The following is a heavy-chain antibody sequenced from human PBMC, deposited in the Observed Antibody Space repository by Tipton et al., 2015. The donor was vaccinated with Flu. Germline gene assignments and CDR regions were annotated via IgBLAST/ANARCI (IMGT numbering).Heavy chain of an antibody. Sequence: QVQLVQSGAEVKKPGASVEVSCKASGYTFTSYGISWVRQAPGQGLEWMGWISAYNGNTNYAQKLQGRVTMTTDTSTSTAYMELRSLRSDDTAVYYCARDDVRYYYDSSGYHQYGMDVWGQGTTVTVSS. J-gene: IGHJ6*02. CDR2: ISAYNGNT. CDR1: GYTFTSYG. CDR3: ARDDVRYYYDSSGYHQYGMDV. V-gene: IGHV1-18*01. D-gene: IGHD3-22*01.